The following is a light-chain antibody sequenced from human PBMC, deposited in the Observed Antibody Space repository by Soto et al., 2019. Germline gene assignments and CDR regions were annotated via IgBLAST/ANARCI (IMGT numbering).Light chain of an antibody. CDR3: LQYQSYWT. J-gene: IGKJ1*01. CDR2: QAS. Sequence: DIQMTQSPSTLSASVGDRVSITCRARQSISRQLAWYQQKPGKAPNLLIYQASNLETGVPSRFTGSGSGTEFTLTISSLQPDDVATYYCLQYQSYWTFGQGTKVEVK. CDR1: QSISRQ. V-gene: IGKV1-5*03.